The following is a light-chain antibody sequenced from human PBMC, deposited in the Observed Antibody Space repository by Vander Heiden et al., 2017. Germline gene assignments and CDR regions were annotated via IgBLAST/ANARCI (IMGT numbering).Light chain of an antibody. CDR3: HHRYNWPPT. CDR2: DAS. V-gene: IGKV3-11*01. CDR1: QGVGKY. J-gene: IGKJ4*01. Sequence: IELTQSPATVSLSPGERATLSCRASQGVGKYLAWYQHKPGQAPRLLIYDASSRATGIPARFSGSGYGTDFTLTIRSLEPEDAAVYYCHHRYNWPPTFGGGTKVEIK.